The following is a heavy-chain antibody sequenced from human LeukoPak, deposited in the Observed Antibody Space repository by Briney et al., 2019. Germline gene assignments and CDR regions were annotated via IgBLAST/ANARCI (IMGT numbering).Heavy chain of an antibody. J-gene: IGHJ6*02. D-gene: IGHD4-17*01. CDR2: VSNSGTST. V-gene: IGHV3-23*01. Sequence: PGGSLRLSCAASGFTFSNYAMNWVRQAPGEGLEWVSGVSNSGTSTYYVGSVKGRFTISRDNSKNTLYLQMNSLRAEDTAVYYCAKDRSNTVTDSSRYYGMDVRGQGTTVTVSS. CDR1: GFTFSNYA. CDR3: AKDRSNTVTDSSRYYGMDV.